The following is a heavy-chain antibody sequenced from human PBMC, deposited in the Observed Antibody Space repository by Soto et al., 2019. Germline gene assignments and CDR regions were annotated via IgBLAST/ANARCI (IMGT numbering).Heavy chain of an antibody. Sequence: PSETLSLTCTVSGGSITSDDYYWSWIRQPPGKGLEWIGYISYSGTTYYNPSLKSRLTISVDTSKTQFSLNLRSVTAADTAVYYCARTTTIFGRGFDPWGQGALVTVSS. CDR2: ISYSGTT. V-gene: IGHV4-30-4*01. D-gene: IGHD3-3*01. CDR1: GGSITSDDYY. CDR3: ARTTTIFGRGFDP. J-gene: IGHJ5*02.